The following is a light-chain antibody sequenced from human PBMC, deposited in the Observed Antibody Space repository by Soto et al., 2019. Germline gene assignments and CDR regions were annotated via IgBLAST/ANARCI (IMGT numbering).Light chain of an antibody. CDR2: SNN. J-gene: IGLJ2*01. CDR1: SCNIGTNT. Sequence: QSVLTQPPSASGTPGQRVTISCSGSSCNIGTNTVIWYQQLPGTAPKLLIYSNNQRPSGVPDRFSGSKSGTSASLAISGLQSEDEADYYCASWDVSLVVFGGGTKVTVL. V-gene: IGLV1-44*01. CDR3: ASWDVSLVV.